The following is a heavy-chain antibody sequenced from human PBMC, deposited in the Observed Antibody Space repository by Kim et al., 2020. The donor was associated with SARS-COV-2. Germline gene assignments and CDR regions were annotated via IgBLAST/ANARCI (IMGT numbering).Heavy chain of an antibody. CDR2: INTNTGNP. J-gene: IGHJ6*02. D-gene: IGHD3-3*01. CDR1: GYTFISYA. CDR3: ASPGFLEWLRWGDDYYTMDV. Sequence: ASVKVSCKASGYTFISYAMNWVRQAPGQGLEWMGWINTNTGNPTYAQGFTGRFVFSLDTSVSTAYLQISSLKAEDTAVYYCASPGFLEWLRWGDDYYTMDVWGQGTTVTVSS. V-gene: IGHV7-4-1*02.